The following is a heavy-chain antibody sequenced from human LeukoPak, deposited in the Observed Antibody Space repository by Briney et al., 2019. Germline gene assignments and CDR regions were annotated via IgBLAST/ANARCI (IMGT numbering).Heavy chain of an antibody. J-gene: IGHJ4*02. D-gene: IGHD5-18*01. Sequence: ASVKVSCKASGGTFSSYGISWVRQAPGQGLEWMGWISAYNGNTNYAQKLQGRVTMTTDTSTSTAYMELRSLRSDDTAVYYCARDWSGYSYGPDFDYWGQGTLVTVSS. CDR2: ISAYNGNT. V-gene: IGHV1-18*01. CDR3: ARDWSGYSYGPDFDY. CDR1: GGTFSSYG.